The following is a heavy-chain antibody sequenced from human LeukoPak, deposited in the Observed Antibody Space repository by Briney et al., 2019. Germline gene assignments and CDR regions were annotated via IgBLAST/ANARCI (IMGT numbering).Heavy chain of an antibody. CDR3: ARAARWSSSWYYFDY. D-gene: IGHD6-13*01. V-gene: IGHV1-2*02. CDR1: GYTFTGYY. J-gene: IGHJ4*02. CDR2: INPNSGGT. Sequence: ASVKVSCKASGYTFTGYYMHWVRQAPGQGLEWMGWINPNSGGTNYAQKFQGRVTMTRDTSISTAYMELSRLRSDGTAVYYCARAARWSSSWYYFDYWGQGTLVTVSS.